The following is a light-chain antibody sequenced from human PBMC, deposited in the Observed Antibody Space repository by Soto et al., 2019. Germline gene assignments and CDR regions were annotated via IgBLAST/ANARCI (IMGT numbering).Light chain of an antibody. J-gene: IGLJ1*01. CDR2: GVS. CDR1: SSDVGGYDY. Sequence: QSALTQPASVSGSPGQSITISCTGTSSDVGGYDYVSWYQQHPGKAPKLMISGVSNRPSGVSSRFSGSKSGNTASLTISGLQAEDEADYYCSSYTSTTKYVFGTGNKLTVL. CDR3: SSYTSTTKYV. V-gene: IGLV2-14*03.